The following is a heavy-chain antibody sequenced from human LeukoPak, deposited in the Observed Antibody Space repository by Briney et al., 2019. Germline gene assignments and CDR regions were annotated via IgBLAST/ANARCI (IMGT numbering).Heavy chain of an antibody. D-gene: IGHD3-3*01. CDR1: GGSISSYY. Sequence: SETLSLTCTVSGGSISSYYWSWIRQPPGKGLEWIGYIYYSGSTNYNPSLKSRVTISVDTSRNQFSLKLSSVTAADTAVYYCARNQGYDFWSGYYPYYFDYWGQGTLVTVSS. V-gene: IGHV4-59*01. J-gene: IGHJ4*02. CDR2: IYYSGST. CDR3: ARNQGYDFWSGYYPYYFDY.